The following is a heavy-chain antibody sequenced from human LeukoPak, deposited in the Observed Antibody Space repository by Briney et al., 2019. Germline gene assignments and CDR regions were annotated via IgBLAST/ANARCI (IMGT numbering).Heavy chain of an antibody. J-gene: IGHJ6*03. CDR2: MNPNSGNT. V-gene: IGHV1-8*01. D-gene: IGHD3-16*01. Sequence: ASVKVSCKASGYTFTSYDINWVRQATGQGLEWMGWMNPNSGNTGYAQKFQGRVTMTRNTSISTAYMELSRLRSDDTAIYYCAKFLGAKLAMDVWGKGTTVTVSS. CDR1: GYTFTSYD. CDR3: AKFLGAKLAMDV.